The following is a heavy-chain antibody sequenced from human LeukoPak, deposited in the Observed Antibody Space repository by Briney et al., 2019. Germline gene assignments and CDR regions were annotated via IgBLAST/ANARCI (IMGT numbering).Heavy chain of an antibody. CDR3: ARDHESYYGSGSYYPGGCDY. V-gene: IGHV1-46*01. D-gene: IGHD3-10*01. J-gene: IGHJ4*02. CDR2: INPSGGGT. CDR1: LYTFTNYY. Sequence: GASVKVSCKASLYTFTNYYMHWVRRAPRQGLEWMGIINPSGGGTSYAQKFQGRVSMTRDTSTSTVYMELSSLRSEETGAYYCARDHESYYGSGSYYPGGCDYWGQGTLVTVSS.